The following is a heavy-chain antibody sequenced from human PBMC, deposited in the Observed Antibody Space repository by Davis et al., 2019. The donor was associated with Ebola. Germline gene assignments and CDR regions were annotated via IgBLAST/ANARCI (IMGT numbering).Heavy chain of an antibody. CDR3: ARVKIGQWLVQQNDESFDY. CDR1: GYTFTGYY. CDR2: INPNSGGT. D-gene: IGHD6-19*01. Sequence: AASVKVSCKASGYTFTGYYMHWVRQAPGQGLEWMGRINPNSGGTNYAQKFQGRVSMTRDTAISTAYMELNRLRSDDTATYYCARVKIGQWLVQQNDESFDYWGQGMRVTVSS. V-gene: IGHV1-2*06. J-gene: IGHJ4*02.